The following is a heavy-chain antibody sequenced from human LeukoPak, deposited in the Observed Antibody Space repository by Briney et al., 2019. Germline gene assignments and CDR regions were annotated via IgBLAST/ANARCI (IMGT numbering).Heavy chain of an antibody. D-gene: IGHD4-23*01. J-gene: IGHJ4*02. CDR1: GFTFSSFA. Sequence: GGSLRLSCAASGFTFSSFAMSWVRQAPGKGLEWVSTISGSGGGTWYADSVKGRFTISRDNSKNTLYLQMNSLRAEDTAVYYCASAFYGGNPDAGYWGQGTLVTVSS. CDR3: ASAFYGGNPDAGY. CDR2: ISGSGGGT. V-gene: IGHV3-23*01.